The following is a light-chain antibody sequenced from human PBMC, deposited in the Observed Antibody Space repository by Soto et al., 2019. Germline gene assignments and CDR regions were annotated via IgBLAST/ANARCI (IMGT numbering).Light chain of an antibody. CDR1: QSVSTTY. Sequence: EIVLTQSPGTLSLSPGERATLSCRASQSVSTTYLAWYQQKPGQAPRLLIFAASSRATGIPDRFSGSGSGTDFTLTISRLEPEDFAVYYCQQDGSSPYTFVQGTKLEI. J-gene: IGKJ2*01. CDR3: QQDGSSPYT. V-gene: IGKV3-20*01. CDR2: AAS.